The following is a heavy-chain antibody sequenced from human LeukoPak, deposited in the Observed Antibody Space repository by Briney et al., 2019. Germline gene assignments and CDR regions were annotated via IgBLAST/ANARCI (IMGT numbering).Heavy chain of an antibody. Sequence: WALRLSCAASGFTFSSYSMNWVRQAPGKGLEWVSSISSSSSYIYYADSVKGRFTISRDNSKNTLYLQMNNLRAEDTAVYYCPKETVTTPHHWGQGTLVTVSS. CDR2: ISSSSSYI. CDR3: PKETVTTPHH. D-gene: IGHD4-17*01. J-gene: IGHJ5*02. CDR1: GFTFSSYS. V-gene: IGHV3-21*04.